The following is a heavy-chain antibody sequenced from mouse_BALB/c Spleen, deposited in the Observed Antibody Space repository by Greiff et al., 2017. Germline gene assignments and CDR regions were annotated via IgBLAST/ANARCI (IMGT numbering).Heavy chain of an antibody. CDR2: INPSSGYT. CDR3: ARYPDAHYAMDY. D-gene: IGHD2-3*01. V-gene: IGHV1-4*02. J-gene: IGHJ4*01. CDR1: GYTFTSYT. Sequence: QVQLQQSAAELARPGASVKMSCKASGYTFTSYTMHWVKQRPGQGLEWIGYINPSSGYTEYNQKFKDKTTLTADKSSSTAYMQLSSLTSEDSAVYYCARYPDAHYAMDYWGQGTSVTVSS.